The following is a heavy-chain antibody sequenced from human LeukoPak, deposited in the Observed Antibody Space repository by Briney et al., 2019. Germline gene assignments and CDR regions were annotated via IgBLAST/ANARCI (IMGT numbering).Heavy chain of an antibody. Sequence: GGSLRLSCAASGFTFSSYNMNWVRQAPGKGLEWVANIRQDGGDKYYVDSVKGRFTISRDNAKNSLFLQMNSLRAEDTAVYYCVRDSYTNTWHFQDEDYWGQGTLVTVSS. D-gene: IGHD2-2*02. CDR3: VRDSYTNTWHFQDEDY. CDR1: GFTFSSYN. CDR2: IRQDGGDK. J-gene: IGHJ4*02. V-gene: IGHV3-7*01.